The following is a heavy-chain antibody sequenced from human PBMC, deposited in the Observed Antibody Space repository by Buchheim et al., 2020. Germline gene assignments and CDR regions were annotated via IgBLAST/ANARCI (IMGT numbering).Heavy chain of an antibody. V-gene: IGHV4-34*01. CDR2: INHSGST. J-gene: IGHJ4*02. CDR1: GGSFSGYY. Sequence: QVQLQQWGAGLLKPSETLSLTCAVYGGSFSGYYWSWIRQPPGKGLEWIGEINHSGSTYYNPSLKSRVTISVDRSTNQFSLKLSSVTAADTAVYYCARGPNYGDYGPFDYWGQGTL. D-gene: IGHD4-17*01. CDR3: ARGPNYGDYGPFDY.